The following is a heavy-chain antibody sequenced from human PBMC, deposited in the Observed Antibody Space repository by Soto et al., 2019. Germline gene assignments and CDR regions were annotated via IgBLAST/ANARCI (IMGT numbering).Heavy chain of an antibody. D-gene: IGHD7-27*01. CDR3: ARGWGRIFDY. Sequence: PSETLSLTCTVSGGSISSYYRSWIRQPPGKGLEWIGYMYFRGSTNYNPSLKSRVTISVDTSKNQFSLKLSSVTAADTAVYYCARGWGRIFDYWGQGTLVTVSS. CDR2: MYFRGST. V-gene: IGHV4-59*12. CDR1: GGSISSYY. J-gene: IGHJ4*02.